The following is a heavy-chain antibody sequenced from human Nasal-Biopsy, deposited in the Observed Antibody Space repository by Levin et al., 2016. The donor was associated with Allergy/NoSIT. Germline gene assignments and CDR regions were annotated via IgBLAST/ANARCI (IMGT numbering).Heavy chain of an antibody. CDR1: GFILSDYT. CDR2: ITGSTNHI. D-gene: IGHD6-19*01. J-gene: IGHJ4*02. V-gene: IGHV3-21*01. Sequence: GGSLRLSCSASGFILSDYTMNWVRQAPGKGLEWVASITGSTNHIYYGDSVKGRFTFSRGNAKNSLYLQMNSLRAEDTAVYYCARDAYGSGWFVETLDHWGQGTLVTVSS. CDR3: ARDAYGSGWFVETLDH.